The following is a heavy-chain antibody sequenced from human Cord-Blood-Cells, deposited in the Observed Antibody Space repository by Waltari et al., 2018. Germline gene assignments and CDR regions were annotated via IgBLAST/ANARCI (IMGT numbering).Heavy chain of an antibody. Sequence: QVQLQQWGAGLLKPSETLSLTCAVYGGSFSGYYWSWIRQPPGKGLEWIGEINHSGSTNYNPSLKNRVTISVDTSKNQFSLKLSSVTAADTAVYYCARCDSSGYKEAFDIWGQGTMVTVSS. CDR1: GGSFSGYY. V-gene: IGHV4-34*01. CDR2: INHSGST. J-gene: IGHJ3*02. CDR3: ARCDSSGYKEAFDI. D-gene: IGHD3-22*01.